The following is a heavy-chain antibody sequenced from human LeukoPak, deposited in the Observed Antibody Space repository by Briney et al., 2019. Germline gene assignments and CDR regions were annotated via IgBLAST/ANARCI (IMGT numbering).Heavy chain of an antibody. CDR3: TRPGYCSSTSCSIDY. J-gene: IGHJ4*02. V-gene: IGHV3-73*01. Sequence: PGGSLRLSCAASGFTFSGSAMHWVRQASGKGLEWVGRIRSKANSYATAYAASVKGRFTISRDDSKNTAYLQMNSLKTEDTAVYYCTRPGYCSSTSCSIDYWGQGTLVTVSS. CDR2: IRSKANSYAT. CDR1: GFTFSGSA. D-gene: IGHD2-2*01.